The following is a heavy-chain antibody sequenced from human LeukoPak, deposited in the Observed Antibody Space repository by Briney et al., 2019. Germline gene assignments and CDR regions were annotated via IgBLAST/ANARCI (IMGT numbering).Heavy chain of an antibody. Sequence: PSETLSLTCTISGGSVSSNDYYWGWIRQPPGRGLEWIGTIHYSGSTYYKASLKSRVTISIDTSKKQFSLKLSSVTAADTAVYYCARVESGPIYSSRPFDYWGQGTLVTVSS. CDR1: GGSVSSNDYY. J-gene: IGHJ4*02. CDR2: IHYSGST. CDR3: ARVESGPIYSSRPFDY. D-gene: IGHD6-13*01. V-gene: IGHV4-39*07.